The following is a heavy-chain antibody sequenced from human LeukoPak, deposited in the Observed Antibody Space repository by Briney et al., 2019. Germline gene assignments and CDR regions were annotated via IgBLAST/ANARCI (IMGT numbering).Heavy chain of an antibody. Sequence: GGSLRLSCAASGLTFNSYDLSWVRQAPGKGLDWVSGITGSGGSAFYADSVKGRFTISRDNSKNTLYLQMNSLRAEDTAVYYCVKVSWSASDRHCWGQGTLVTVSS. CDR2: ITGSGGSA. V-gene: IGHV3-23*01. CDR3: VKVSWSASDRHC. CDR1: GLTFNSYD. D-gene: IGHD3-3*01. J-gene: IGHJ4*02.